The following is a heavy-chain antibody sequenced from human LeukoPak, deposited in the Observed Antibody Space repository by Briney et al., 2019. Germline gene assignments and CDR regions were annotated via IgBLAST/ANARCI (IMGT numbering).Heavy chain of an antibody. J-gene: IGHJ6*03. CDR1: GYSFNTYW. CDR3: ARHIAAPPYYYYYYMDV. CDR2: IYPGDSDT. D-gene: IGHD6-13*01. Sequence: GESLKISCKGSGYSFNTYWIGWVRQMPGKGLEWMGIIYPGDSDTKYSPSFQGQVTISADKSISTAYLQWSSLKASDTAMYYCARHIAAPPYYYYYYMDVWGKGTTVTVSS. V-gene: IGHV5-51*01.